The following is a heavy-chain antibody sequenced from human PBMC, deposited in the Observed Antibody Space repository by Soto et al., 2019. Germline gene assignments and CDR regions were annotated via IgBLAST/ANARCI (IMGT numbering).Heavy chain of an antibody. Sequence: QVQLQESGPGLVKPSGTLSLTCAVSGGSISSSNWWSWVRQPPGKGLEWIGEIYHSGSTNYNPSLKSRVTMSVDKSKIQFSRKRNSVTAADPAVYSCARDGIALAGTPGWAAFEIGGQGKMVTVSS. CDR2: IYHSGST. J-gene: IGHJ3*02. CDR1: GGSISSSNW. CDR3: ARDGIALAGTPGWAAFEI. D-gene: IGHD6-19*01. V-gene: IGHV4-4*02.